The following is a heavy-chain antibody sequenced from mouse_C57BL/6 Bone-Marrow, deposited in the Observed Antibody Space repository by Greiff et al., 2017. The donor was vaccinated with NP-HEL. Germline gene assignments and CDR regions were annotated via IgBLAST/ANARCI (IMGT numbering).Heavy chain of an antibody. D-gene: IGHD1-1*01. CDR2: IDPSDSYT. J-gene: IGHJ2*01. CDR3: ARGGDYYGKRGPFDY. Sequence: VQLQQPGAELVMPGASVKLSCKASGYTFTSYWMHWVKQRPGQGLEWIGEIDPSDSYTNYNQKFKGKSTLTVDKSSSTAYMQLSSLTSEDSAVYYCARGGDYYGKRGPFDYWGQGTTLTVSS. V-gene: IGHV1-69*01. CDR1: GYTFTSYW.